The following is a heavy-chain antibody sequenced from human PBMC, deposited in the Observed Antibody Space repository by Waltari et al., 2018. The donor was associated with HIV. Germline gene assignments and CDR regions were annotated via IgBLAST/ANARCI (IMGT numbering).Heavy chain of an antibody. Sequence: QVQLQQWGAGLLKPSETLSLTCAVYGGSFSGYYWSWIRQPPGKGLEWIGEIKHSGSNNYNPSLKSRVNIAVDTAKNQFSLKLSSVTAADTAVYYCARHGNYGDYVFDPWGQGTLVTVSS. J-gene: IGHJ5*02. D-gene: IGHD4-17*01. CDR3: ARHGNYGDYVFDP. CDR2: IKHSGSN. CDR1: GGSFSGYY. V-gene: IGHV4-34*01.